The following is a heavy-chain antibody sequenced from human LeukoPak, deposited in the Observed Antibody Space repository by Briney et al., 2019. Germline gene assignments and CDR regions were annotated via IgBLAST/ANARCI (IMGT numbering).Heavy chain of an antibody. CDR1: GGSISSYY. J-gene: IGHJ4*02. D-gene: IGHD3-3*01. V-gene: IGHV4-59*08. Sequence: SETLSLTCTVSGGSISSYYWSWIRQPPGKGLEWIGYIYYSGSTNYNPSLKSRVTISVDTSKNQFSLKLSSVTAADTAVYYCARGPYYDFWSGPFSVIDYWGQGTLVTVSS. CDR2: IYYSGST. CDR3: ARGPYYDFWSGPFSVIDY.